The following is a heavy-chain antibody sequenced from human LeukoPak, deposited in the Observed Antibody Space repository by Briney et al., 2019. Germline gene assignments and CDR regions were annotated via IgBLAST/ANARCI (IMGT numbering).Heavy chain of an antibody. D-gene: IGHD2-15*01. CDR1: GYTFTGHY. CDR2: INPNSGGT. J-gene: IGHJ5*02. Sequence: ASVKVSSKASGYTFTGHYIHWVRQAPGQGLEWMGWINPNSGGTKYAQKFQGRVTMTRDTSISTVYMELSSLRSEDTAVYYCARDNSGGSTWWFDPWGQGTLVTVSS. CDR3: ARDNSGGSTWWFDP. V-gene: IGHV1-2*02.